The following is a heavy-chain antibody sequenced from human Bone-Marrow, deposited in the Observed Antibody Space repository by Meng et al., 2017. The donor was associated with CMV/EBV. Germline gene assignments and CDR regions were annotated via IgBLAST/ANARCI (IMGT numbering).Heavy chain of an antibody. Sequence: GESLKISCAVSGFTFSSYWMHWVRQAPGKGLVWVSRINSDGSSTSYADSVKGRFTISRDNAKNTLYLQMNSLRAEDTAVYYCARGELWFDYWGQGTLVTVSS. CDR2: INSDGSST. D-gene: IGHD1-26*01. CDR1: GFTFSSYW. CDR3: ARGELWFDY. V-gene: IGHV3-74*01. J-gene: IGHJ4*02.